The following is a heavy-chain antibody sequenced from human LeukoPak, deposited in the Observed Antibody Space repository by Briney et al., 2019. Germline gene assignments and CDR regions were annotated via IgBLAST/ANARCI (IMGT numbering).Heavy chain of an antibody. CDR1: GFPFSSYG. CDR2: IRYDGSNK. CDR3: AREGHIVVVTAIPPFDY. J-gene: IGHJ4*02. Sequence: PGGALRLSCAASGFPFSSYGMHWGRQAPGKGLEGGAFIRYDGSNKYYADSVKGRFTISRDNSKNTLYLQMNSLRAEDTAVYYCAREGHIVVVTAIPPFDYWGQGTLVTVSS. V-gene: IGHV3-30*02. D-gene: IGHD2-21*02.